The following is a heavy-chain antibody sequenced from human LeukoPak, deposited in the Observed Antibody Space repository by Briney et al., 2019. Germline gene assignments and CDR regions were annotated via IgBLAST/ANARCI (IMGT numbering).Heavy chain of an antibody. V-gene: IGHV3-48*03. Sequence: GGSLRLSCAGSGFIFSSYEMNWVRQAPGKGLEWVSYISSSGGTIYYPDSVKGRFTISRDNAKNSLYLQMNSLRAEDTAVYHCARGSALFDYWGQGTLVTVSS. CDR3: ARGSALFDY. CDR2: ISSSGGTI. J-gene: IGHJ4*02. D-gene: IGHD3-10*01. CDR1: GFIFSSYE.